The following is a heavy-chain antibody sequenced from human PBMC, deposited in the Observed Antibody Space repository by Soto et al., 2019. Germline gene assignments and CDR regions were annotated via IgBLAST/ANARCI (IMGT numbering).Heavy chain of an antibody. J-gene: IGHJ5*02. Sequence: PSETLSLTCAVYGGSFSGYYWSWSRQPPGKGLEWIGEINHSGSTNYNPSLKSRVTISVDTSKNQFSLKLSSVTAADTAVYYCARSGEYSSWFDPWGQGTLVTVSS. V-gene: IGHV4-34*01. D-gene: IGHD6-6*01. CDR3: ARSGEYSSWFDP. CDR1: GGSFSGYY. CDR2: INHSGST.